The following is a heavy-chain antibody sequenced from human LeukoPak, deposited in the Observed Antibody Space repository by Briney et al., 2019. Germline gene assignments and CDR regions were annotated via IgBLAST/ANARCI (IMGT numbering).Heavy chain of an antibody. CDR3: VKDMAVAVAGPLHPYYLDY. CDR1: GFNFDDSA. J-gene: IGHJ4*02. V-gene: IGHV3-9*01. D-gene: IGHD6-19*01. Sequence: GGSLRLSCDASGFNFDDSAMHWVRQPPGKGLEWDSGITSTGADKRYADAVKDRFTISRDNAKNSLYLQMDTLRPDDTAFYFCVKDMAVAVAGPLHPYYLDYWGQGALVTVSS. CDR2: ITSTGADK.